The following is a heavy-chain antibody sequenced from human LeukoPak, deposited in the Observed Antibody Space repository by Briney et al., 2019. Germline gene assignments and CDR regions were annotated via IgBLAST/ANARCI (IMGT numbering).Heavy chain of an antibody. CDR1: GFTFGNYG. D-gene: IGHD6-13*01. CDR3: APPGAAAFDY. V-gene: IGHV3-30*02. J-gene: IGHJ4*02. Sequence: GGSLRLSCAASGFTFGNYGIHWVRQSPGKGLEWVAFIRYDGSDKYYADSVKGRFTISRDNAKNSLYLQMNSLRAEDTAVYYCAPPGAAAFDYWGQGTLVTVST. CDR2: IRYDGSDK.